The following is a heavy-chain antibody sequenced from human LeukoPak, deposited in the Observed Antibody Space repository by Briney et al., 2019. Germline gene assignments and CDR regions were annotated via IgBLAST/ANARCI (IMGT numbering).Heavy chain of an antibody. V-gene: IGHV1-2*06. D-gene: IGHD3-22*01. Sequence: EASVKVSCKASGYTFTGYYMHWVRQAPGQGLEWMGRINPNSGGTNYAQKFQGRVTMTRDTSISTAYMELSRLRSDDTAVYYCARSTRRFDSSGYFYWGQGTLVTVSS. J-gene: IGHJ4*02. CDR3: ARSTRRFDSSGYFY. CDR2: INPNSGGT. CDR1: GYTFTGYY.